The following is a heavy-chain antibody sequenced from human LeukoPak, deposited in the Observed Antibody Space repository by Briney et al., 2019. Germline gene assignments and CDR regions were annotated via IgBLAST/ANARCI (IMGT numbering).Heavy chain of an antibody. D-gene: IGHD3-10*01. V-gene: IGHV4-59*01. Sequence: PSETLSLTCTVSGGSISSYYWIWIRQPPGKGLEWIGYIYYRGRTNYNPSLKSRVTISVDTSKNQFSLKLSSVTAADTAVYYCARHANYYGSGSYLNWFDPWGQGTLVTVSS. CDR2: IYYRGRT. CDR3: ARHANYYGSGSYLNWFDP. J-gene: IGHJ5*02. CDR1: GGSISSYY.